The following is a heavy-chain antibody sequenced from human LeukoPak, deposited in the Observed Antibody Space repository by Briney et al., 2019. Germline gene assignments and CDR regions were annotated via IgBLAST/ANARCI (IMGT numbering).Heavy chain of an antibody. V-gene: IGHV3-23*01. CDR2: ISVNGDST. CDR1: GFSFSSYA. D-gene: IGHD1-1*01. CDR3: TKDHGYFNRFDP. J-gene: IGHJ5*02. Sequence: PGESLRLSCAASGFSFSSYAMTWVRQGPGEGLEWVSTISVNGDSTYYADSVKGRFTISRDNSKNTLFLQMNSLRLEDTAIFYCTKDHGYFNRFDPWGQGTLVTVSS.